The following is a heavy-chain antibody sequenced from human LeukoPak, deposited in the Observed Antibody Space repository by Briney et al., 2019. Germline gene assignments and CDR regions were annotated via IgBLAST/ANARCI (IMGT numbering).Heavy chain of an antibody. D-gene: IGHD1-1*01. CDR1: GFTFSSYA. J-gene: IGHJ4*02. CDR3: TGHGSFST. V-gene: IGHV3-23*01. Sequence: GGSLRLSCAASGFTFSSYAMSWVRQAPGKGLEWVSAISGTGGSTYYADSVKGRFTVSRDNSKNTLYLQMNSLRAEDTAVYYATGHGSFSTGGQGTLVPVSS. CDR2: ISGTGGST.